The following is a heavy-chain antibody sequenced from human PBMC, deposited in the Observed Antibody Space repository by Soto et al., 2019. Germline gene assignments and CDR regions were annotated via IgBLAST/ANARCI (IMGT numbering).Heavy chain of an antibody. CDR3: ARRGSGSYYDY. CDR1: GFTFSSYA. CDR2: ISGSGGST. Sequence: EVQLLESGGGLVQPGGSLRLSCAASGFTFSSYAMRWVSQAPVKGLEWVSAISGSGGSTYYADSVKGRFTISRDNSKTTLYLQMNSLRAEDTAVYYCARRGSGSYYDYWGQGTLVTVSS. D-gene: IGHD1-26*01. J-gene: IGHJ4*02. V-gene: IGHV3-23*01.